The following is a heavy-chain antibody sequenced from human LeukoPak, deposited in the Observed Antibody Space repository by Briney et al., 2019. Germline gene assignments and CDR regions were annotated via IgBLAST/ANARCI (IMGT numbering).Heavy chain of an antibody. V-gene: IGHV4-4*07. J-gene: IGHJ3*02. CDR2: IYTSGST. Sequence: SETLSLTCTVSGGSINSYYWSWVRQPAGKGLEWIGRIYTSGSTNYNPSLKSRVTMSVDTSKNQFSLKLSSVTAAGTAVYYCARDPGYCSSTSCFYAFDIWGQGTMVTVSS. CDR1: GGSINSYY. CDR3: ARDPGYCSSTSCFYAFDI. D-gene: IGHD2-2*01.